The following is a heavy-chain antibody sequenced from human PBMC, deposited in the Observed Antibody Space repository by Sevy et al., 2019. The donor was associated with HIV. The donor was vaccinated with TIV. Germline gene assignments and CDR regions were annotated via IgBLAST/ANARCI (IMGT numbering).Heavy chain of an antibody. CDR2: IYPGDSDT. Sequence: GESLKISCKGSGYSFTSYWIGWVRQMPGKGLEWMGIIYPGDSDTRYSPSFQGQVTISADKSISTAYLQWSGLKASDTAMYYCAGQSVYDFWSGYRRYNWFDPWGQGTLVTVSS. V-gene: IGHV5-51*01. D-gene: IGHD3-3*01. CDR3: AGQSVYDFWSGYRRYNWFDP. CDR1: GYSFTSYW. J-gene: IGHJ5*02.